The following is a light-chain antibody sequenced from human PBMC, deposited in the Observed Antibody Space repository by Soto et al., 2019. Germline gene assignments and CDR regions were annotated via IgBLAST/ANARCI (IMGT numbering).Light chain of an antibody. CDR1: QSIGSN. CDR2: GAS. Sequence: DIVMTQSPGTLSVSAGARATLSCRASQSIGSNLAWYQQKPGQAPRLLIYGASTRATGIPARFSGSGSGTEFTLTISSLQSEDFAVYYCQQYNKRPRTFGQGTKVEFK. CDR3: QQYNKRPRT. J-gene: IGKJ1*01. V-gene: IGKV3-15*01.